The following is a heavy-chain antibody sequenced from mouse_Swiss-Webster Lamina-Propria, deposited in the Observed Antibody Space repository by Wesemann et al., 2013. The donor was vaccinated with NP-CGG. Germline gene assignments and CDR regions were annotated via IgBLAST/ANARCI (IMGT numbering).Heavy chain of an antibody. CDR3: ARQYGNYLYAMDY. D-gene: IGHD2-10*02. V-gene: IGHV1S50*01. Sequence: GWIYPGNVNTKYNEKFKGKATLTADKSSSTAYMQLSSLTSEDSAVYFCARQYGNYLYAMDYWGSRNLSHRLL. J-gene: IGHJ4*01. CDR2: IYPGNVNT.